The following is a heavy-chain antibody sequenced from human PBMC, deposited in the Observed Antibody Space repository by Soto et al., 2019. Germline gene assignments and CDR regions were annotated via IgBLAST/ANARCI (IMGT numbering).Heavy chain of an antibody. CDR1: AYTFTDYY. CDR3: ARALPEIRMMEGGSFDP. J-gene: IGHJ5*02. V-gene: IGHV1-2*02. D-gene: IGHD1-1*01. Sequence: ASVKVSCKASAYTFTDYYIRWVRQAPGQGLEWMGWINPNSGGSYFAQKFLGRVTMTRDTSITTAYVELSRLRSDDTAVYYCARALPEIRMMEGGSFDPWGQGTVVTVSS. CDR2: INPNSGGS.